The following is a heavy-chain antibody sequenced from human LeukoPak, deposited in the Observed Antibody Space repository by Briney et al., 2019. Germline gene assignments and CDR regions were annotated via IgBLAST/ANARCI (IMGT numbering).Heavy chain of an antibody. Sequence: GGSLRLSCAASGFTFSSYSMNWVRQAPGKGLEWVALISYDGSDKYYADSVKGRFTISRDNSENTLYLQMNSLRAEDTAVYYCAKALGTYSSSWYSDYWGQGTLVTVSS. CDR3: AKALGTYSSSWYSDY. CDR2: ISYDGSDK. CDR1: GFTFSSYS. D-gene: IGHD6-13*01. J-gene: IGHJ4*02. V-gene: IGHV3-30*18.